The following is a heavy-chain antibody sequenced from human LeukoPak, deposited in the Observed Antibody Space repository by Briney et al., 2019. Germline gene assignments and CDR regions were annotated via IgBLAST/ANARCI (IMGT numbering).Heavy chain of an antibody. V-gene: IGHV3-21*01. Sequence: GGSLRLSCAASGFTFSSYSMNWVRQAPGKGLEWVSSISSSSSYIYYADSVKGRFTISRDNAKNSLYLQMNSLRAEDTAVYYCAREPPIVVVPAAPGPSDYWGQGTLVTVSS. D-gene: IGHD2-2*01. CDR2: ISSSSSYI. CDR1: GFTFSSYS. CDR3: AREPPIVVVPAAPGPSDY. J-gene: IGHJ4*01.